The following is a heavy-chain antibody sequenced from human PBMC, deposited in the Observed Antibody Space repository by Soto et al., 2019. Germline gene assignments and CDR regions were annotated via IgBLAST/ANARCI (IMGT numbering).Heavy chain of an antibody. CDR3: AKDGTTAGIHYYGMDV. J-gene: IGHJ6*02. D-gene: IGHD2-2*02. V-gene: IGHV3-23*01. CDR1: GFTFNNYG. Sequence: GGSLRLSCEVSGFTFNNYGMNWVRQAPDKGLEWVSTIGRGGDTYYADSVKGRFTISRDNSKNTLFLQMNSLRAEDTALYFCAKDGTTAGIHYYGMDVWGQGTTVTVSS. CDR2: IGRGGDT.